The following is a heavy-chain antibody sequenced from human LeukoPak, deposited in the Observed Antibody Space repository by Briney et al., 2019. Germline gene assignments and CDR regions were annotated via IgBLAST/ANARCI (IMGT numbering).Heavy chain of an antibody. J-gene: IGHJ4*02. Sequence: GGSLRLSCAASGFTVRSNYVTWVRQAPGKGLVWVSHINTDGSTTTYADSVKGRFTISRDNAKNTLYLQMNSLRAEDTAVYYCARGSESKQLVLGYWGQGTLVTVSS. CDR3: ARGSESKQLVLGY. CDR2: INTDGSTT. CDR1: GFTVRSNY. D-gene: IGHD6-13*01. V-gene: IGHV3-74*01.